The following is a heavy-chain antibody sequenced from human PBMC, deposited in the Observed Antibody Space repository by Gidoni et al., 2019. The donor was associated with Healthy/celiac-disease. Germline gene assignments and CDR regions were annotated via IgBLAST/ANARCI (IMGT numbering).Heavy chain of an antibody. CDR2: IKSKTDGGTT. CDR1: GFTFSHAW. CDR3: TTDAYYDILTGEDY. V-gene: IGHV3-15*01. J-gene: IGHJ4*02. Sequence: EVQLVESGGGLVKPGGSLRLYCAASGFTFSHAWMSGVRQAPGKGLEWVGRIKSKTDGGTTDYAAPVKGRFTISRDDSKNTLYLQMNSLKTEDTAVYYCTTDAYYDILTGEDYWGQGTLVTVSS. D-gene: IGHD3-9*01.